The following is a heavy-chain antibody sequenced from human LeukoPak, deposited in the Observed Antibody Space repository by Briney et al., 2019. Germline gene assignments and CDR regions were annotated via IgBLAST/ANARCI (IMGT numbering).Heavy chain of an antibody. CDR2: ISSSGSTT. V-gene: IGHV3-11*01. J-gene: IGHJ3*02. CDR1: GSIFSDYF. Sequence: PGGSLRLSCVASGSIFSDYFMSWIRQAPRKGLEWVPYISSSGSTTYYADSVKGRFTISRDNAKNSLYLQMNSLRAEDTAVYYCASSGSYRNTFDIWGQGTMVTVSS. D-gene: IGHD6-19*01. CDR3: ASSGSYRNTFDI.